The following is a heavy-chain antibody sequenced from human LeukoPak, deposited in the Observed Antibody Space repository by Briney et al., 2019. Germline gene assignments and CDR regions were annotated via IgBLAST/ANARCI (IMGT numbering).Heavy chain of an antibody. V-gene: IGHV4-39*07. Sequence: PSETLSLTCTVSGGSISSSSYYWGWIRQPPGKGLEWIGSIYYSGSTYYNPSLKSRVTISVDTSKNQFSLKLSSVTAADTAVYYCARGGHYYGMDVWGQGTTVTVSS. CDR2: IYYSGST. CDR1: GGSISSSSYY. J-gene: IGHJ6*02. CDR3: ARGGHYYGMDV.